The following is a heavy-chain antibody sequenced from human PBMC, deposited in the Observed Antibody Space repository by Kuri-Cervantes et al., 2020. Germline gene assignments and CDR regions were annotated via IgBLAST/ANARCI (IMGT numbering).Heavy chain of an antibody. CDR2: IWYDGSNK. D-gene: IGHD6-19*01. V-gene: IGHV3-33*08. CDR1: GFTFNTYG. J-gene: IGHJ4*02. Sequence: GGSLRLSCAGSGFTFNTYGMHWVRQAPGKGLEWVAVIWYDGSNKYSADSVKGRFTISRDNSKNTLYLQMNSLRAEDTAVYYCAGAVAGTCWGQGTLVTVSS. CDR3: AGAVAGTC.